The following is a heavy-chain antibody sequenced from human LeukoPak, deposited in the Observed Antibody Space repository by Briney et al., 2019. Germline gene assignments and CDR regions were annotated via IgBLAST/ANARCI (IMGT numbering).Heavy chain of an antibody. CDR2: ISGSGGST. V-gene: IGHV3-23*01. CDR1: GFTFSSYA. Sequence: GGSLRLSCAASGFTFSSYAMSWVRQAPGKGLEWVSAISGSGGSTYYADSVKGRFTISRDNSKNTLYLQMNSLRAEDTAVYYCAKDGRPCGGDCYPHDALDIWGQGTLVTVSS. J-gene: IGHJ3*02. CDR3: AKDGRPCGGDCYPHDALDI. D-gene: IGHD2-21*02.